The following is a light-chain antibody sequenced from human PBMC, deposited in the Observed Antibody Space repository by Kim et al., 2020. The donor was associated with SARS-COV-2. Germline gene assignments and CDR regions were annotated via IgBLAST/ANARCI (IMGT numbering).Light chain of an antibody. V-gene: IGKV3-15*01. CDR2: GAS. CDR1: QSANSN. CDR3: QQYDKWTIT. Sequence: VAPGESAPLSRRASQSANSNLAWYQQKPGQAPRRLIYGASTRATDIPARFSGSGSGTDFTLTISCLQSEDFAVYYCQQYDKWTITFGGGTKVDIK. J-gene: IGKJ4*01.